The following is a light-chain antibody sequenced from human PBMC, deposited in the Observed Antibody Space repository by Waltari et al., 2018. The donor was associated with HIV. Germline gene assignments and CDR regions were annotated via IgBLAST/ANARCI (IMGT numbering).Light chain of an antibody. CDR1: TSNIAKHY. Sequence: QSVLTQSSSISAAPGQAITISCSGSTSNIAKHYVSLYRHLPETAPELPTYDNDKRPSGIPDRFSGSTSGPSACLAITGLQTGDEAEYFCGTWDNNLSTYVVATGTEVSVL. CDR2: DND. CDR3: GTWDNNLSTYV. V-gene: IGLV1-51*01. J-gene: IGLJ1*01.